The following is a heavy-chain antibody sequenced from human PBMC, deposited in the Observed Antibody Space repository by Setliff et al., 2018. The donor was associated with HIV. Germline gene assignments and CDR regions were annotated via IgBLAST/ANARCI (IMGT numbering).Heavy chain of an antibody. CDR3: AKETGYCSGGSCLGGMDV. CDR2: IIGTTT. J-gene: IGHJ6*02. CDR1: GFTFSTYS. Sequence: GGSLRLSCPASGFTFSTYSMNWVRQAPGKGLEWLSYIIGTTTYYADSVKGRFTISRDNSKNTLYLQMNSLRAGDTAVYYCAKETGYCSGGSCLGGMDVWGHGTTVTVSS. D-gene: IGHD2-15*01. V-gene: IGHV3-48*01.